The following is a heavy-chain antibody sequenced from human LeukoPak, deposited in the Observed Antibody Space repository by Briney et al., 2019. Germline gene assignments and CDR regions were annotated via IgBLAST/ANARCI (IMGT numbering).Heavy chain of an antibody. V-gene: IGHV3-9*01. J-gene: IGHJ4*02. CDR1: VFIFDDYA. D-gene: IGHD3-9*01. CDR3: AKDISYDILTGYPDY. CDR2: IGWNSGSI. Sequence: GGSLRLSCAASVFIFDDYAMHWVPQAPGKGLGWVSGIGWNSGSIGYADSVKGRFTISRDNAKNSLYLQMNSLRAEDTALYYCAKDISYDILTGYPDYWGQGTLVTVSS.